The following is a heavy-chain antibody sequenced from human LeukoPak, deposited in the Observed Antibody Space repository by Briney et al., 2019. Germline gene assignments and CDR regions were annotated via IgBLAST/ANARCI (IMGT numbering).Heavy chain of an antibody. J-gene: IGHJ6*03. D-gene: IGHD2-15*01. CDR2: IRYSGST. CDR3: ARGYCSGGSCYSYYYYNYMDV. CDR1: SASITSSNYY. V-gene: IGHV4-39*07. Sequence: SETLSLTCTVSSASITSSNYYWAWIRQPPGKGLEWIGSIRYSGSTNYNPSLKSRVTISVDTSKNQFSLKLGSVTAADTAVYYCARGYCSGGSCYSYYYYNYMDVWGKGTTVTVSS.